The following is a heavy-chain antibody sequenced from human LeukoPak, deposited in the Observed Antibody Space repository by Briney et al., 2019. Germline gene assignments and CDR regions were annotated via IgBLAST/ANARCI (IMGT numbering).Heavy chain of an antibody. CDR3: ARWTSKFDF. CDR1: GFTFSNYW. Sequence: GGSLRLSCAASGFTFSNYWMSCVRQAPGKGLEWVANINQDGSEKYYVDSVKGRFTISRDNAKNSLYLQMSSLRAEDTAVYYCARWTSKFDFWGQGTLVTVFS. V-gene: IGHV3-7*05. CDR2: INQDGSEK. D-gene: IGHD1-1*01. J-gene: IGHJ4*02.